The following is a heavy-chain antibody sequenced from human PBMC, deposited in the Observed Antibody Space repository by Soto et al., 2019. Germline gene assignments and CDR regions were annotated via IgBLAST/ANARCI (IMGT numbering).Heavy chain of an antibody. CDR2: TSAYNGNT. J-gene: IGHJ6*03. Sequence: GASVKVSCKASGYTFTSYGISWVRQAPGQGHEWMGWTSAYNGNTNYAQKLQGRVTMTTDTSTSTAYMELRSLRSDDTAVYYCASVLRDRYDFWSGGDYYYYMDVWGKGTTVTVSS. CDR3: ASVLRDRYDFWSGGDYYYYMDV. V-gene: IGHV1-18*01. D-gene: IGHD3-3*01. CDR1: GYTFTSYG.